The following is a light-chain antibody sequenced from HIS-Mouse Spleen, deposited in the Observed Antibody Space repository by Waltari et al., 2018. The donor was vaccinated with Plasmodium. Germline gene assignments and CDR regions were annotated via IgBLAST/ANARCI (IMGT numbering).Light chain of an antibody. J-gene: IGKJ2*01. CDR1: QGISSY. V-gene: IGKV1-8*01. Sequence: AIRMTQSPSSFSASTRNRINITCRASQGISSYLAWYQQKSGKAPKLLIYAASTLQSGVPSRFSGSGSGTDFTLTISCLQSEDFATYYCQQYYSYPYTFGQGTKLEIK. CDR3: QQYYSYPYT. CDR2: AAS.